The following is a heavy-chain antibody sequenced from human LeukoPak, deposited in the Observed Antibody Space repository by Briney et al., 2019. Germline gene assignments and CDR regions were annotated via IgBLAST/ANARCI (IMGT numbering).Heavy chain of an antibody. D-gene: IGHD6-19*01. V-gene: IGHV3-49*03. J-gene: IGHJ4*02. Sequence: GGSLRLSCTASGFTSGDYAMSWFRQAPGKGLEWVGFIRSKAYGGTTEYAASVKGRFTISRDDSKSIAYLQMNSLKTEDTAVYYCTRGYSSGWPVDYWGQGTLVTVSS. CDR2: IRSKAYGGTT. CDR1: GFTSGDYA. CDR3: TRGYSSGWPVDY.